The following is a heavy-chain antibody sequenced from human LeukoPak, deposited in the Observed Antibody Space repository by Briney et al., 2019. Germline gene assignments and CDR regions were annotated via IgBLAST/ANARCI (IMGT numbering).Heavy chain of an antibody. V-gene: IGHV4-59*01. CDR3: ARGISLGIAAAGYRH. J-gene: IGHJ4*02. CDR2: IYYSGST. D-gene: IGHD6-13*01. Sequence: SETLSLTCTVSGGSISSYYWSWIRQPPGKGLEWIGYIYYSGSTNYNPSLKSRVTISVDTSKNQFSLKLSSVTAAGTAVYYCARGISLGIAAAGYRHWGQGTLVTVSS. CDR1: GGSISSYY.